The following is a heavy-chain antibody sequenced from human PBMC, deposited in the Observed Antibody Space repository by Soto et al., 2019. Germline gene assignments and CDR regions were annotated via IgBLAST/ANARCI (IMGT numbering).Heavy chain of an antibody. CDR1: GFTFSSYW. Sequence: GGSLRLSCAASGFTFSSYWMHWVRQAPGKGLVWVSRINSDGSGTSYADSVKGRFTISRDNAKNTLYLQMNSLRAEDTAVYYCARDPVTTYYYYGMDVWGQGTTVTVSS. J-gene: IGHJ6*02. D-gene: IGHD4-17*01. CDR2: INSDGSGT. V-gene: IGHV3-74*01. CDR3: ARDPVTTYYYYGMDV.